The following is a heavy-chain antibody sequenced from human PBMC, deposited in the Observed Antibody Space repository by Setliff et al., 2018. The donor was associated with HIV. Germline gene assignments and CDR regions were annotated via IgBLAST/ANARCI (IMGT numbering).Heavy chain of an antibody. J-gene: IGHJ4*02. CDR1: GFTFFDYA. CDR2: ISSSGSYI. D-gene: IGHD2-21*02. Sequence: GGSLRLSCAASGFTFFDYALNWVRQAPGKGLEWVSSISSSGSYIYYADSVRGRFTISRDNSADMVYLQMTGLRVEDTAVYYCSKGRHRLYYFDYWGQGTLVTVSS. CDR3: SKGRHRLYYFDY. V-gene: IGHV3-23*01.